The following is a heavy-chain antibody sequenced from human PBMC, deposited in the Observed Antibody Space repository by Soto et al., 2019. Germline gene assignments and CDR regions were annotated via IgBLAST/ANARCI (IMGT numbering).Heavy chain of an antibody. CDR3: ASKAAGGVGIAVDGRTLGDDFDH. CDR2: IYYRGST. J-gene: IGHJ4*02. CDR1: GGSISSSSYY. V-gene: IGHV4-39*01. D-gene: IGHD6-19*01. Sequence: QLQLQESGPGLVKPSETLSLTCTVSGGSISSSSYYWGWIRQPPGTGLEWIGSIYYRGSTYYNPSRKTRDTMSDDTSSKQCSLPSRSVSGASAAVYYCASKAAGGVGIAVDGRTLGDDFDHWGQGTLVTVSS.